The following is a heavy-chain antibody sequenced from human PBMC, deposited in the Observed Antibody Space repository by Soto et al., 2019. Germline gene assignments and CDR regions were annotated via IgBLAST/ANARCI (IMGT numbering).Heavy chain of an antibody. CDR3: GREGRLGLANLHSYYYMDV. Sequence: QVQLQPWGAGRLKPSETPSLTCAVNGGAFSGYYLSWIPPPPGKGQAWIWEINHGGSTNYPPSLTRRVTISVDRSKNQFSMKLSSVTAADSAVYYCGREGRLGLANLHSYYYMDVWRKWTTVTVSS. CDR1: GGAFSGYY. J-gene: IGHJ6*03. CDR2: INHGGST. V-gene: IGHV4-34*01. D-gene: IGHD6-19*01.